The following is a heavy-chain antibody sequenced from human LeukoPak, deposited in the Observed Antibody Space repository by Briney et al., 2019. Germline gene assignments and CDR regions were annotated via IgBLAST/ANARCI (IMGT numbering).Heavy chain of an antibody. CDR1: GGSISSGGYY. J-gene: IGHJ4*02. CDR2: IYYSGST. Sequence: SETLSLTCTVSGGSISSGGYYWSWIRQHPGKGLEWIGYIYYSGSTYYNPSLKSRVAISVDTSKNQFSLKLSSVTAADTAVYYCARQSSFTYYFDSWGQGTLVTVSS. V-gene: IGHV4-31*03. CDR3: ARQSSFTYYFDS.